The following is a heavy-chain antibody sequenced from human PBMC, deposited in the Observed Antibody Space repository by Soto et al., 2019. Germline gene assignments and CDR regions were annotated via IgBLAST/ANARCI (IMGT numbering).Heavy chain of an antibody. Sequence: QVQLVQSGAEVKKPGSSVKVSGKAPGGTLSIYTISWVRQAPGQGLEWMGGSANSAQKFQGRLTVTADESTSTVYLELSSLTSEDTAVYYCAREGPPDIAWFDPWGQGTLVSVSS. CDR3: AREGPPDIAWFDP. CDR2: GSA. V-gene: IGHV1-69*01. D-gene: IGHD2-15*01. J-gene: IGHJ5*02. CDR1: GGTLSIYT.